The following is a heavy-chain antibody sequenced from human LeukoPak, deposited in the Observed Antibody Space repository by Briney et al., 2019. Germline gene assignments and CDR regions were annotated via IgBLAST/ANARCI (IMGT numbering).Heavy chain of an antibody. J-gene: IGHJ3*02. D-gene: IGHD2-21*02. CDR1: GGSITNYY. CDR3: ARDAVTYDAFDI. Sequence: SETLSLTCTVSGGSITNYYWNWIRRPPGKGLEWIGYVFYSGSTNYNPSLKSRVTISVDTSKNQFPLKLSSVTAADAAVYYCARDAVTYDAFDIWGQGTMVTVSS. CDR2: VFYSGST. V-gene: IGHV4-59*01.